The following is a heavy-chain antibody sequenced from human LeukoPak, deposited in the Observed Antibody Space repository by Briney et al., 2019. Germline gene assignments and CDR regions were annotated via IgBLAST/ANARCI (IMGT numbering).Heavy chain of an antibody. CDR2: ISGGGGST. CDR3: AKERRGYDILTGFDY. D-gene: IGHD3-9*01. J-gene: IGHJ4*02. V-gene: IGHV3-23*01. Sequence: PGGSLRLSCAASRFTFSSYAMSWVRQAPGRGLEWVSTISGGGGSTYYSDSVKGRFTISRDNSKNTLYLQMNSLRAEDTAVYYCAKERRGYDILTGFDYWGQGTLVTVSS. CDR1: RFTFSSYA.